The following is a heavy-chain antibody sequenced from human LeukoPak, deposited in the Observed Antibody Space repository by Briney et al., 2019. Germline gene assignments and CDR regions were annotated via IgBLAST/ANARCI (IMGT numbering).Heavy chain of an antibody. D-gene: IGHD3-9*01. V-gene: IGHV1-18*01. CDR3: ARDPPYFPYFDWFSLTDAFDI. Sequence: ASVKVSCKASGYTFTSYGISWVRQAPGQGLEWMGWISAYNGNTNYAQKLQGRVTMTTDTSTSTAYMELRSLRSDDTAVYYCARDPPYFPYFDWFSLTDAFDIWGQGTMLTVSS. CDR2: ISAYNGNT. J-gene: IGHJ3*02. CDR1: GYTFTSYG.